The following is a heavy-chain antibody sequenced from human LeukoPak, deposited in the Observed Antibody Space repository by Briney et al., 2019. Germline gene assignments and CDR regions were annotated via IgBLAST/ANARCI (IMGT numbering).Heavy chain of an antibody. D-gene: IGHD6-13*01. CDR1: GFTFSSYS. CDR3: ARESMELVRFDF. J-gene: IGHJ4*02. CDR2: ISSSSSYI. Sequence: GGSLRLSCAASGFTFSSYSMNWVRQAPGKGLEWVSSISSSSSYIYYADSVKGRFTISRDNAKNTLYLQMNSLRAEDTAVYYCARESMELVRFDFWGQGTLVTVSS. V-gene: IGHV3-21*01.